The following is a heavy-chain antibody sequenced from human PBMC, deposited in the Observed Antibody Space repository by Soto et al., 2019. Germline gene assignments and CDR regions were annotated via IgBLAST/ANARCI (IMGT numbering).Heavy chain of an antibody. CDR3: ARSFPVIRVGTIFGVNYRDYYYYYMDV. D-gene: IGHD3-3*01. CDR1: GFTFSSYS. V-gene: IGHV3-21*01. CDR2: ISSSSSYI. Sequence: PGGSLRLSCAASGFTFSSYSMNWVRQAPGKGLEWVSSISSSSSYIYYADSVKGRFTISRDNAKNSLYLQMNSLRAEDTAVYYCARSFPVIRVGTIFGVNYRDYYYYYMDVWGKGTTVTVSS. J-gene: IGHJ6*03.